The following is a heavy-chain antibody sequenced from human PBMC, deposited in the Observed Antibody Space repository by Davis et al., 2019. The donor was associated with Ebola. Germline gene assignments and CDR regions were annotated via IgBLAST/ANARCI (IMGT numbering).Heavy chain of an antibody. J-gene: IGHJ6*02. V-gene: IGHV4-4*07. CDR2: IYTSGST. CDR3: ARHPYYYGMDV. Sequence: PSETLSLTCTVSGGSITSYFWSWIRQPAGKGLEWIGRIYTSGSTNYNPSLKSRVTMSVDTSKNQFSLRLSSVTAADTAIYYCARHPYYYGMDVWGQGTTVTVSS. CDR1: GGSITSYF.